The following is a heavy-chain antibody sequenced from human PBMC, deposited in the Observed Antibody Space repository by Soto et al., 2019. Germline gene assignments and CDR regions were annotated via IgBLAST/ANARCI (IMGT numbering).Heavy chain of an antibody. J-gene: IGHJ4*02. CDR2: IQGDGTNT. D-gene: IGHD5-12*01. CDR1: GFTFSSYW. CDR3: ARGLSGYYGFYY. V-gene: IGHV3-74*01. Sequence: EVQLVESGGGLVQFGGSLRLSCAASGFTFSSYWMHLVRQVPGKGLVWVSRIQGDGTNTGHADSVKGRFTISRDNVKNTMYMQMNSLRAEDTAVYYCARGLSGYYGFYYWGQGTLVTVSS.